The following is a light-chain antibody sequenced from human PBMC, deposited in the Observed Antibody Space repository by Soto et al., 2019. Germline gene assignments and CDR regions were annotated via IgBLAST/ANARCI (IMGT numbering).Light chain of an antibody. V-gene: IGKV3-20*01. Sequence: EIVLTQSPGTLSLSPGDRVTLSCRASQSVRTNYFSWYQQTPGQAPSLLIYATSSMAVGIPDRFSGSGSGTDFTLTISRLEPEDFAMYYCQQYGDYNSPKYSFGQGTKLEI. CDR2: ATS. CDR3: QQYGDYNSPKYS. CDR1: QSVRTNY. J-gene: IGKJ2*03.